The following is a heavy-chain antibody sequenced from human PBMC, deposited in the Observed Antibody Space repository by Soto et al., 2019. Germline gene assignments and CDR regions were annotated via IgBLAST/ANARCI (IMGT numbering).Heavy chain of an antibody. CDR3: ARLRDSSSRDLDY. CDR2: IYYSGST. V-gene: IGHV4-39*01. D-gene: IGHD6-6*01. Sequence: SETLSLTCTVSGGSISSSSYYWGWIRQPPGKGLEWIGSIYYSGSTYYNPSLKGRVTISVDTSKNQFSLKLSSVTAADTAVYYCARLRDSSSRDLDYWGQGTLVTVSS. CDR1: GGSISSSSYY. J-gene: IGHJ4*02.